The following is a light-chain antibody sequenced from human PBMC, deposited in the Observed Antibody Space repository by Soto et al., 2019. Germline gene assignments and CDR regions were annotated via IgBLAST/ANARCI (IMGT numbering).Light chain of an antibody. V-gene: IGLV2-8*01. CDR2: EVS. J-gene: IGLJ2*01. CDR1: SSDVGGYNY. CDR3: SSYAGSNTSVV. Sequence: QSALTQPPSASGSPGQSVTISCTGTSSDVGGYNYVSWYQQHPGKAPKLMIYEVSNRPSGVPDRFSGSKSGNTASLTVSGLHAAEEDDHYCSSYAGSNTSVVFGAGTKLTVL.